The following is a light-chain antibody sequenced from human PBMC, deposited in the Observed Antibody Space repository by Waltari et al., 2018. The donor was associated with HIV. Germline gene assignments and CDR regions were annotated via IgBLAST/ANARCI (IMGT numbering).Light chain of an antibody. CDR3: AAWDDSLNGFYV. V-gene: IGLV1-47*01. CDR1: SSNIGTNY. J-gene: IGLJ1*01. Sequence: QSVLTQPPSASATPGQRVTISCSGSSSNIGTNYVFWYQQFPGMAPKLLSFRDNGRPSGVPDRFSGSRSGTSASLVISGLRSEDEAEYYCAAWDDSLNGFYVFGSGTRVTVL. CDR2: RDN.